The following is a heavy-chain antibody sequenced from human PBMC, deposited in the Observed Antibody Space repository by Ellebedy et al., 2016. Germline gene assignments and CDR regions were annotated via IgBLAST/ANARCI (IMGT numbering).Heavy chain of an antibody. CDR1: GFTFTNSW. J-gene: IGHJ4*02. D-gene: IGHD2-2*02. Sequence: GSLRLSCAASGFTFTNSWMNWIRQPPGKGLEWFGSIYYSGSTYYNPSLKSRVTISVDTSKNQFSLKLSSVTAADTAVYYCARLYGPFDYWGQGTLVTVSS. CDR2: IYYSGST. CDR3: ARLYGPFDY. V-gene: IGHV4-38-2*01.